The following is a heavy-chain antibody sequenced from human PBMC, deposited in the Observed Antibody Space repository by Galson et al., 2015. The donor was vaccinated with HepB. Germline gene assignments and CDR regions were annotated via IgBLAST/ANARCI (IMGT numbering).Heavy chain of an antibody. D-gene: IGHD6-19*01. CDR1: GFTFSSYA. Sequence: SLRLSCAASGFTFSSYAMSWVRQAPGKGLEWVSAISGSGGSTYYADSAKGRFTISRDNSKNTLYLQMNSLRAEDTAVYYCASLRDDSSGWFTYWYFDLWGRGTLVTVSS. V-gene: IGHV3-23*01. CDR2: ISGSGGST. J-gene: IGHJ2*01. CDR3: ASLRDDSSGWFTYWYFDL.